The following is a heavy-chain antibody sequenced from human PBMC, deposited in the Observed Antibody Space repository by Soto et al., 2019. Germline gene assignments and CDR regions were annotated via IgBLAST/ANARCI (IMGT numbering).Heavy chain of an antibody. D-gene: IGHD6-13*01. CDR3: TRSIITTAGTEAFDL. J-gene: IGHJ3*01. Sequence: QVQLVQSGAEVKKPGASGRVSCKASGYTFTSYYIHWVRQAPGHGPEWMGMISPSSGGTDYAQKFQGRVTMTRDTSTSTVYMELSSLRSEDTAVYYCTRSIITTAGTEAFDLWGQGTLVTVSS. V-gene: IGHV1-46*03. CDR2: ISPSSGGT. CDR1: GYTFTSYY.